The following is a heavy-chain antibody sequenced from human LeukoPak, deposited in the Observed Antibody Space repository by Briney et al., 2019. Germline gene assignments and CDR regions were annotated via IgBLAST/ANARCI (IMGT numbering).Heavy chain of an antibody. CDR3: TRVVAAAAWTSGYFDY. Sequence: PGGSLRLSCTASGFTFGDYAMSWFRQAPGKGLEWVGFIRSKAYGGTAEYAASVKGRFTISRDDSKSIAYLQMNSLKTEDTAVYCCTRVVAAAAWTSGYFDYWGQGTLVTVSS. V-gene: IGHV3-49*03. J-gene: IGHJ4*02. CDR2: IRSKAYGGTA. CDR1: GFTFGDYA. D-gene: IGHD6-13*01.